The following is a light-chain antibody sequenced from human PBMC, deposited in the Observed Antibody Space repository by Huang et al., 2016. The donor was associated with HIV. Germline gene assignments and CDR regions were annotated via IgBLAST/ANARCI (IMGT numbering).Light chain of an antibody. Sequence: EIVMTQSPATLSVSPGERVTLSCRASQSISTNLAWYQQKPGQAPRLLIYGSSTRATGIPARFIGSGSGTEFTLTINSLQSEHFAVYFCQQYDNWPLTFGPGTKVDTK. V-gene: IGKV3-15*01. CDR3: QQYDNWPLT. CDR2: GSS. CDR1: QSISTN. J-gene: IGKJ3*01.